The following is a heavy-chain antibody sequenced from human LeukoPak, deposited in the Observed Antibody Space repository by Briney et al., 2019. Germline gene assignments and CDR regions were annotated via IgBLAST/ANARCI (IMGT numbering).Heavy chain of an antibody. V-gene: IGHV3-7*01. CDR3: ARDPVAAPYFDY. J-gene: IGHJ4*02. CDR1: GFTLSSYG. Sequence: GGSLRLSCAASGFTLSSYGMNWVRQAPGKGLEWVANIKQDGSVKNYVGSVKGRFTVSRDNARNSLYLQMSSLRAEDTAVYYCARDPVAAPYFDYWGQGALVTVSS. CDR2: IKQDGSVK. D-gene: IGHD6-6*01.